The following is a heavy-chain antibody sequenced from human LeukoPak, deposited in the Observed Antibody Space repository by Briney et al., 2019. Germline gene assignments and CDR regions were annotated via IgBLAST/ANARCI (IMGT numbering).Heavy chain of an antibody. V-gene: IGHV3-15*07. D-gene: IGHD7-27*01. CDR2: IKRKTDGGTT. CDR1: GFTFNDAW. J-gene: IGHJ4*02. CDR3: TTGNWGPH. Sequence: GGSLRLSCAASGFTFNDAWMNWVRQAPGKGLEWVGRIKRKTDGGTTDYAAPVKGRFTISRDDSKNTLYLQMNSLKTEDTAVYYCTTGNWGPHWGQGTLVTVSS.